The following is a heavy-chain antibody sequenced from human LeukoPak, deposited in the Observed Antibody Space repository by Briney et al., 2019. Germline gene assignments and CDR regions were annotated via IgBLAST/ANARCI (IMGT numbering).Heavy chain of an antibody. CDR2: MNPNSGNT. V-gene: IGHV1-8*01. D-gene: IGHD2-2*01. J-gene: IGHJ5*02. CDR3: ARGGYQLPSTDTGNWFDP. CDR1: GYTFTSYD. Sequence: ASVKVSCKASGYTFTSYDINWVRQATGRGLEWMGWMNPNSGNTGYAQKFQGRVTMTRNTSISTAYMELSSLRSEDTAVYYCARGGYQLPSTDTGNWFDPWGQGTLVTVSS.